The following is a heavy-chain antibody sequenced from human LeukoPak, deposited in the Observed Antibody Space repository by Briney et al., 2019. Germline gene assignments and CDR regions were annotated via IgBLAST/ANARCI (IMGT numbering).Heavy chain of an antibody. CDR3: ARGRVSRPDNWFDP. D-gene: IGHD5/OR15-5a*01. J-gene: IGHJ5*02. CDR2: IIPIFGTA. V-gene: IGHV1-69*05. CDR1: GGTFSSYA. Sequence: PTASVKVSCKASGGTFSSYAISWVRQAPGQGLEWMGGIIPIFGTANYAQKFQGRVTITTDESTSTAYMELSSLGSEDTAVYYCARGRVSRPDNWFDPWGQGTLATVSS.